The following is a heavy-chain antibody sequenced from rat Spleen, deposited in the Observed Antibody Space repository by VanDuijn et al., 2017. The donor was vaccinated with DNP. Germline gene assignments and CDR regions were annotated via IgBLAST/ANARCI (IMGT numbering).Heavy chain of an antibody. CDR1: GFTFSNYD. V-gene: IGHV5-25*01. D-gene: IGHD1-5*01. CDR3: ARHGEVPSRYAMDA. Sequence: EVQLVESGGGLVQPGRSLKLSCAASGFTFSNYDMAWVRQAPTKGLEWVASISPSGGSTYYRDSVKGRFTVSRDNAKSTLYLQMDSLRSEDTATYYCARHGEVPSRYAMDAWGQGTSVTVSS. J-gene: IGHJ4*01. CDR2: ISPSGGST.